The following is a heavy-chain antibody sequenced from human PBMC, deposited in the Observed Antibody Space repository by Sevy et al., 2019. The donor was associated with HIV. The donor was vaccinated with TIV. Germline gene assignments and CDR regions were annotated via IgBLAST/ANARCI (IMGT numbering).Heavy chain of an antibody. V-gene: IGHV3-53*01. J-gene: IGHJ4*02. Sequence: GGSLRLSCATSGLTVSSNYMSWVRQAPGKGLEWVSVIYSGGSTYYADSVKGRFTISRDNSKNTLYLQMNSLRAEDTAVYYCASDTRNYAGSPVYFDYWGQGTLVTVSS. CDR3: ASDTRNYAGSPVYFDY. D-gene: IGHD6-13*01. CDR2: IYSGGST. CDR1: GLTVSSNY.